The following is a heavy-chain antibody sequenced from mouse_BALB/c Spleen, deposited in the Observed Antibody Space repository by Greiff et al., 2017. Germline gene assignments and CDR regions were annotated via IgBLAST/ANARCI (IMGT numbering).Heavy chain of an antibody. CDR2: ISSGSSTI. Sequence: EVQLVESGGGLVQPGGSRKLSCAASGFTFSSFGMHWVRQAPEKGLEWVAYISSGSSTIYYADTVKGRFTISRDNPKNTLFLQMTSLRSEDTAMYYCGGSDDGYAMDYWGQGTSVTVSS. CDR1: GFTFSSFG. J-gene: IGHJ4*01. V-gene: IGHV5-17*02. D-gene: IGHD2-3*01. CDR3: GGSDDGYAMDY.